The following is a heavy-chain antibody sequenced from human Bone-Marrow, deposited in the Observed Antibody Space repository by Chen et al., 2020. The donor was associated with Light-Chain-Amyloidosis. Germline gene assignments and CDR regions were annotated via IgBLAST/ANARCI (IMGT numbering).Heavy chain of an antibody. Sequence: QVQLQESGPGLAKPSQTLSLTCSVSGGSISSGGYYWSWIRQHPGKGLEWIGYIYYTGSTYYKPSLRGRVTMSVDTSKNQFSLRVNSVTAADTAIYYCARLDYGGSTRYYYGMDVWGQGTTVTVSS. CDR1: GGSISSGGYY. J-gene: IGHJ6*02. CDR2: IYYTGST. D-gene: IGHD4-17*01. V-gene: IGHV4-31*03. CDR3: ARLDYGGSTRYYYGMDV.